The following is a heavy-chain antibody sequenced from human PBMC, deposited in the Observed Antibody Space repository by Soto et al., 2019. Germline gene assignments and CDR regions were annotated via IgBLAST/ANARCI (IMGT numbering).Heavy chain of an antibody. Sequence: QVQRVQSGAEVKKPGASVKVSCKASGYTFTSYGISWVRQAPGQGLEWMGWISAYNGNTNYAQKLQGRVTMTTDTSTSTAYMELRSLRSDDTAVYYCARLGGYCISTSCYLWYFDLWGRGTLVTVSS. CDR3: ARLGGYCISTSCYLWYFDL. V-gene: IGHV1-18*01. CDR2: ISAYNGNT. J-gene: IGHJ2*01. CDR1: GYTFTSYG. D-gene: IGHD2-2*01.